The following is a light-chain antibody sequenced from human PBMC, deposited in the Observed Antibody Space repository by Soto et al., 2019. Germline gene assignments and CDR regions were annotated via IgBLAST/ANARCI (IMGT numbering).Light chain of an antibody. Sequence: QSALTQPASVSGSPGQSITISCTGTRSDVGGYNFVSWYQQHPGKAPKLMIYDVTNLPSGVSNRFSGSKSGNTASLTISGLQAEAEAHDYCSSYTSTNTQLFGGGTKLTVL. CDR1: RSDVGGYNF. CDR2: DVT. CDR3: SSYTSTNTQL. J-gene: IGLJ2*01. V-gene: IGLV2-14*03.